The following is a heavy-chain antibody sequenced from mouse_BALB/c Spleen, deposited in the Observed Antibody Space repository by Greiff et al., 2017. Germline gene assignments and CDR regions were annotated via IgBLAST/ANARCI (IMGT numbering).Heavy chain of an antibody. CDR3: ARYGRYYEAWYVDE. J-gene: IGHJ2*01. V-gene: IGHV14-3*02. CDR1: GFNIKDTY. CDR2: IDPANGNT. Sequence: VQLQQSGAELVKPGASVKLSCTASGFNIKDTYMHWVKQRPEQGLEWIGRIDPANGNTKYDPKFQGKATITADTSSNTAYLQLSSLTSEDTAVYYGARYGRYYEAWYVDEWGQGTTLTVAS. D-gene: IGHD2-4*01.